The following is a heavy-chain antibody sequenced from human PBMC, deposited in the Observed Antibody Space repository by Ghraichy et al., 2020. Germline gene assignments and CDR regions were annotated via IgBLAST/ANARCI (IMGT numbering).Heavy chain of an antibody. CDR1: GYTFSSYY. CDR3: ARDSRVAAASTNFDY. J-gene: IGHJ4*02. CDR2: INSRGGAT. V-gene: IGHV1-46*01. Sequence: ASVKVSCKSSGYTFSSYYMHWVRQAPGQGLEGMGIINSRGGATRYAQNFQGRLTVTRDTSTSTVHMELSSLRSEDTAVYYCARDSRVAAASTNFDYWGQGTLVTVSS. D-gene: IGHD6-19*01.